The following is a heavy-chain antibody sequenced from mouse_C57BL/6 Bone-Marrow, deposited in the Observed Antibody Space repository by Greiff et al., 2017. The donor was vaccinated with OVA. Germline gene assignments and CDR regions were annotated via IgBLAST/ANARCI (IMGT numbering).Heavy chain of an antibody. CDR1: GFTFSSYG. CDR2: ISSGGSYT. J-gene: IGHJ3*01. D-gene: IGHD2-1*01. Sequence: EVQGVESGGDLVKPGGSLKLSCAASGFTFSSYGMSWVRQTPDKRLEWVATISSGGSYTYYPDSVKGRFTISRDNAKNTLYLQMSSLKSEDTAMYYCARHLLWYPAWFAYWGQGTLVTVSA. CDR3: ARHLLWYPAWFAY. V-gene: IGHV5-6*01.